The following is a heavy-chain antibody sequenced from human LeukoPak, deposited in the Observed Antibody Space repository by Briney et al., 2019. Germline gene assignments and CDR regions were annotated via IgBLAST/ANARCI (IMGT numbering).Heavy chain of an antibody. CDR2: INPNSGGT. CDR3: ARDSRPIFEWQQLGGDY. D-gene: IGHD6-13*01. V-gene: IGHV1-2*02. Sequence: ASVKVSCKASGYTFTSYGISWVRQAPGQGLEWMGWINPNSGGTNYAQKFQGRVTMTRDTSISTAYMELSRLTSDDTAVYYCARDSRPIFEWQQLGGDYWGQGTLVTVSS. J-gene: IGHJ4*02. CDR1: GYTFTSYG.